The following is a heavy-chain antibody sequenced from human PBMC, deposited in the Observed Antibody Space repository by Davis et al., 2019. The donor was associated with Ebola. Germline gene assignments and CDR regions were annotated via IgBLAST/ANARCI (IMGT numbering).Heavy chain of an antibody. Sequence: GSLRLSCTVSGGSISSYYWSWIRQPPGKGLEWIGYIYYSGSTNYNPSLKSRVTISVDTSKNQFSLKLSSVTAADTAVYYCARLDYDFWSGYSNWFDPWGQGTLVTVSS. CDR3: ARLDYDFWSGYSNWFDP. CDR1: GGSISSYY. D-gene: IGHD3-3*01. CDR2: IYYSGST. J-gene: IGHJ5*02. V-gene: IGHV4-59*08.